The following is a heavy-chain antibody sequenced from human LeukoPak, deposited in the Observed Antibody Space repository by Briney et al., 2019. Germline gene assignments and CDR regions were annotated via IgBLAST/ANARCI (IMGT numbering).Heavy chain of an antibody. CDR1: GFTFDDYA. Sequence: GGSLRLSCAASGFTFDDYAMHWVRQTPGKGLEWVSGISRNSGSIGYADSVKGRFTISRDNAKNSLYLQMNSLRAEDTALYYCAPEGPIDYWGQGTLVTVSS. V-gene: IGHV3-9*01. CDR2: ISRNSGSI. CDR3: APEGPIDY. J-gene: IGHJ4*02.